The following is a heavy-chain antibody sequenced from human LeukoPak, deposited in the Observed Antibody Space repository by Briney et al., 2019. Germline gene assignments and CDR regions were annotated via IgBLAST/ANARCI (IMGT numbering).Heavy chain of an antibody. CDR1: GGSISSYY. Sequence: TSETLSLTCTVSGGSISSYYWSWIRQPPGKGLEWIGYIYYTGTTNYNPSLKSRVTISVDTSKNHFSLKPSSVTAADTAVYYCARHTSCGGNSAFGYWGQGTLVTVSS. J-gene: IGHJ4*02. D-gene: IGHD2-21*02. CDR3: ARHTSCGGNSAFGY. V-gene: IGHV4-59*08. CDR2: IYYTGTT.